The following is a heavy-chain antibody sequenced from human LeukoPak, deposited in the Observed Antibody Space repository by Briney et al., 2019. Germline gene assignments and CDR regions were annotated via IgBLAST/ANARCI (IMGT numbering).Heavy chain of an antibody. J-gene: IGHJ4*02. CDR1: GYTFTGYY. V-gene: IGHV1-2*02. D-gene: IGHD2-15*01. Sequence: ASVKVSCKASGYTFTGYYMHWVRQAPGQGLEWMGWINPNSGGTNYAQKFQGRVTMTRDTSISTAYMELSRLRSDDTAVYYCARASIRCSGGSCYRYWGQGTLVTVSS. CDR3: ARASIRCSGGSCYRY. CDR2: INPNSGGT.